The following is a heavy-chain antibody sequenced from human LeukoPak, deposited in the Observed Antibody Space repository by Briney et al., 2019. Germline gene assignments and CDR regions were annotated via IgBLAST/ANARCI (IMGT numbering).Heavy chain of an antibody. CDR2: INHSGST. CDR1: GGSFSGYY. V-gene: IGHV4-34*01. J-gene: IGHJ6*03. CDR3: ARGRVSSSTWYSTYYYYFYMDV. Sequence: EPSHTLSLTCAVYGGSFSGYYWSWIRQPPGKGLDWIGEINHSGSTNYNPSLKSRVTISVDTSKNHFSLELSSATAADTAVYFCARGRVSSSTWYSTYYYYFYMDVWGKGTTVTVSS. D-gene: IGHD6-13*01.